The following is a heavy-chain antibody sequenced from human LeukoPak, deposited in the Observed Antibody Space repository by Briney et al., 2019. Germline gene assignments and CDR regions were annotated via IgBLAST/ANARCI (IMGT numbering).Heavy chain of an antibody. CDR2: ISYDGSNK. CDR3: ARGVAEQWLVQRWFDP. V-gene: IGHV3-30*04. Sequence: GGSLRLSCAASGFTFSSYAMHWVRQAPGKGLEWVAVISYDGSNKYCADSVKGRFTISRDNSKNTLYLQMNSLRAEDTAVYYCARGVAEQWLVQRWFDPWGQGTLSPSPQ. D-gene: IGHD6-19*01. J-gene: IGHJ5*02. CDR1: GFTFSSYA.